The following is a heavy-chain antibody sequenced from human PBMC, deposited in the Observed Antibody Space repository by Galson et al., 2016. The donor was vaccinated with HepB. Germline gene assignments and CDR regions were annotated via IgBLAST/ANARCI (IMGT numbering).Heavy chain of an antibody. CDR2: IYYTAST. V-gene: IGHV4-59*08. CDR1: GDSSSNNY. J-gene: IGHJ6*02. CDR3: ATTTRVGPRNFGMNV. Sequence: LSLTCTVSGDSSSNNYWSWIRQPPGKGLEWIGYIYYTASTNYNPSLKSRLTISLDTSTKHCSLELTSVTATDTAIYYCATTTRVGPRNFGMNVWGQGTTVTVSS. D-gene: IGHD1-14*01.